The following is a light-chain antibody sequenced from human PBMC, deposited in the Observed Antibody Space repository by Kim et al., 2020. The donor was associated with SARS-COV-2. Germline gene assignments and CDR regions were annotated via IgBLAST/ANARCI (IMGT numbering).Light chain of an antibody. Sequence: ASVGDRVTITWRASQAISNYLAWFQQIPGKAPKSLIYAASRLQSGVPSKFSGSGSGTDFTLTISSLQPEDFATYYCQQYHTYPWTFGQGTKVDIK. CDR1: QAISNY. V-gene: IGKV1-16*02. CDR3: QQYHTYPWT. CDR2: AAS. J-gene: IGKJ1*01.